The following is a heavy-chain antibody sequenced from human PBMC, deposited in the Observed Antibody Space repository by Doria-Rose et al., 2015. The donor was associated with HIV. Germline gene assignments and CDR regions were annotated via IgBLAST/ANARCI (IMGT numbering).Heavy chain of an antibody. CDR1: GVSLSSPGMG. CDR3: ARIKSSRWYHKYYIDF. D-gene: IGHD6-13*01. V-gene: IGHV2-26*01. Sequence: ESGPVLVKPTETLTLTCTVSGVSLSSPGMGVSWIRQPPGKALEWLANIFSDDERSYITSLKSRLTISRGTSKSQVVLTMTDMDPVDTATYYCARIKSSRWYHKYYIDFWGQGTLVIVSA. J-gene: IGHJ4*02. CDR2: IFSDDER.